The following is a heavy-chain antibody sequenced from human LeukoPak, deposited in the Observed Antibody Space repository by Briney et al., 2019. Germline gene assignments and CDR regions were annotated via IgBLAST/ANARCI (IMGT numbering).Heavy chain of an antibody. Sequence: GGSLRLSCAASGFTFSSYSMNWVRQAPGKGLEWVSSISSSSSSYIYYADSVKGRFTISRDNAKNSLYLQMNSLRAEDTAVYYCAKLHWYQRDYFDYWGQGTLVTVSS. CDR1: GFTFSSYS. D-gene: IGHD2-2*01. V-gene: IGHV3-21*04. CDR3: AKLHWYQRDYFDY. CDR2: ISSSSSSYI. J-gene: IGHJ4*02.